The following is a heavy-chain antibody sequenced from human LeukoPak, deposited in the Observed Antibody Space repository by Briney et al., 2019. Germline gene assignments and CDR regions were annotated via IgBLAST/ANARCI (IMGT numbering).Heavy chain of an antibody. CDR2: ISHSGST. CDR1: GGSFSGYY. J-gene: IGHJ4*02. CDR3: ARINTIMATFDY. V-gene: IGHV4-34*01. D-gene: IGHD5-24*01. Sequence: SETLSLTCAVYGGSFSGYYWSWIRQPPGKGVEWIATISHSGSTYYNPSLKSRVTISVETSRNQFSLKLSSVTAADTAVDYCARINTIMATFDYWGQGTLVTVSS.